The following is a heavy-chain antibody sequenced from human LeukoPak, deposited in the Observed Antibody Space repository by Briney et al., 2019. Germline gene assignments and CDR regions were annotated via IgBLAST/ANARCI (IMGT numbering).Heavy chain of an antibody. CDR3: AKDRISSGADSDY. J-gene: IGHJ4*02. Sequence: GGSLRLSCAASVFTFSSYATSWVRQAPGKGLEWVSAISGSGGSTYYADSVKGRFTISRDNSKNTLYLQMNSLRAEDTAVYYCAKDRISSGADSDYCGQGTLVTVSS. CDR2: ISGSGGST. D-gene: IGHD2-15*01. CDR1: VFTFSSYA. V-gene: IGHV3-23*01.